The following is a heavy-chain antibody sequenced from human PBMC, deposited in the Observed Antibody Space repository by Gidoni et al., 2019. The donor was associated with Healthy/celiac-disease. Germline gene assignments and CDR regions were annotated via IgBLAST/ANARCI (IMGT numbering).Heavy chain of an antibody. CDR3: AHRSEPYGSGSYTVFDY. D-gene: IGHD3-10*01. V-gene: IGHV2-5*02. CDR2: IYWDDDK. CDR1: GFSLSTSGVG. Sequence: QITLKESGPTLVKPTQTLTLTCTFSGFSLSTSGVGVGWIRQPPGKALAWLALIYWDDDKRYSPSLKSRLTITKDTSKNQVVLTMTNMDPVDTATYYCAHRSEPYGSGSYTVFDYWGQGTLVTVSS. J-gene: IGHJ4*02.